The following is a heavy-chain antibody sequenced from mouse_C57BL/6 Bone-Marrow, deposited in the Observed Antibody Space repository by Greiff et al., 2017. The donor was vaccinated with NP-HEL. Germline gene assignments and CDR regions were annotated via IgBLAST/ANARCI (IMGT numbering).Heavy chain of an antibody. CDR1: GYTFTNYW. Sequence: VKLQESGAELVRPGTSVKMSCKASGYTFTNYWIGWAKQRPGHGLEWIGDIYPGGGYTNYNEKFKGKATLTADKSSSTAYMQFSSLTSEDSAIYYCARRDYPNAMDYWGQGTSVTVSS. CDR3: ARRDYPNAMDY. J-gene: IGHJ4*01. V-gene: IGHV1-63*01. CDR2: IYPGGGYT. D-gene: IGHD1-1*02.